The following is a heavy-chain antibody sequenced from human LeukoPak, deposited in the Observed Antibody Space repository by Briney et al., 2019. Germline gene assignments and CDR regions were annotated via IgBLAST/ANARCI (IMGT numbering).Heavy chain of an antibody. Sequence: SETLSLICAVYGGSFSGYYWSWIRQPPGKGLEWIGEINHSGSTNYNPSLKSRVTISVDTSKNQFSLKLSSVTAADTAVYYCARHRIVVPAAMPAFGNWFDPWGQGTLVTVSS. CDR3: ARHRIVVPAAMPAFGNWFDP. CDR2: INHSGST. CDR1: GGSFSGYY. V-gene: IGHV4-34*01. J-gene: IGHJ5*02. D-gene: IGHD2-2*01.